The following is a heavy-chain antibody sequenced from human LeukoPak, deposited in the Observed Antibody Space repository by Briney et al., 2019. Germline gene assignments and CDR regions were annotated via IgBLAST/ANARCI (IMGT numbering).Heavy chain of an antibody. CDR1: GGSISSSSYY. CDR2: IYYSGST. Sequence: SETLSLTCTVSGGSISSSSYYWGWIRHPPGKGLEWIGSIYYSGSTYYNPSLKSRVPISVDTSKHQFSLKLRSVTAADTAVYYCARVGGITMIVVLITDAFDIWGQGTMVTVSS. D-gene: IGHD3-22*01. J-gene: IGHJ3*02. V-gene: IGHV4-39*07. CDR3: ARVGGITMIVVLITDAFDI.